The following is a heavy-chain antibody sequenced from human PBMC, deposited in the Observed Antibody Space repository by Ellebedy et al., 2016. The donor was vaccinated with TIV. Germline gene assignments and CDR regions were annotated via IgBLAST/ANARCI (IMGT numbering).Heavy chain of an antibody. V-gene: IGHV1-69*04. CDR1: GGTFSSHA. CDR2: IIPILGIA. J-gene: IGHJ6*02. CDR3: ASGPIGGVV. D-gene: IGHD2-15*01. Sequence: AASVKVSCKASGGTFSSHAISWVRQAPGQGLEWMGRIIPILGIANYAQKFQGRVTITADKSTSTAYMELSSLRSEDTAVYYCASGPIGGVVWGQGTTVTVSS.